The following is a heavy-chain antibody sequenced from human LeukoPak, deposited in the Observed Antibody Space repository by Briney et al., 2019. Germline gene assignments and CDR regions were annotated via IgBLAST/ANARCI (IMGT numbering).Heavy chain of an antibody. CDR3: ARGYYDSSGPSAFDI. CDR2: IYYSGST. V-gene: IGHV4-31*03. D-gene: IGHD3-22*01. Sequence: PSQTLSLTCTVSGGSISSGGYYWSWIRQHPGKGLEWIGYIYYSGSTYYNPSLKSRVTISVDTSKNQFSLKLSSVTAADTAVCYCARGYYDSSGPSAFDIWGQGTMVTVSS. CDR1: GGSISSGGYY. J-gene: IGHJ3*02.